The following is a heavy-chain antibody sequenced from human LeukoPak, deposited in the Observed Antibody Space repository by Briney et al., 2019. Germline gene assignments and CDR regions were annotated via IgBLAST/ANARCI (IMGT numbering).Heavy chain of an antibody. CDR2: IFPILGIA. CDR1: GGTFSSYA. D-gene: IGHD3-10*01. V-gene: IGHV1-69*04. CDR3: ARDRQVRGVRADY. J-gene: IGHJ4*02. Sequence: SVKVSCKASGGTFSSYAISWVRQAPGQGLEWMGRIFPILGIANYAQKFQGRVTITADKSTSTAYMELSSLRSEDTAVYYCARDRQVRGVRADYWGQGTLVTVSS.